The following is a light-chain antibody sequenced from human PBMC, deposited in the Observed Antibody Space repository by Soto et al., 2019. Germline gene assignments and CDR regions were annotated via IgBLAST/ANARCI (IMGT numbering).Light chain of an antibody. CDR3: QQRSHWPRT. Sequence: EIVLTQSPGTLSLSPGERATLSCGASQSVTSNYLAWYQQKPGQAPRLLIFGASIRVTGIPDRFIGSGSGTDFSLTISSLEPEDFAVYYCQQRSHWPRTFGQGTKVDIK. CDR1: QSVTSNY. CDR2: GAS. J-gene: IGKJ1*01. V-gene: IGKV3D-20*02.